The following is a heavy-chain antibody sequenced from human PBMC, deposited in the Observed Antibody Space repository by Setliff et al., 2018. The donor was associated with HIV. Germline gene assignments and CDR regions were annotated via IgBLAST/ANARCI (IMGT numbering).Heavy chain of an antibody. J-gene: IGHJ6*03. CDR3: ARDGPLEGSYRYYYYYMDV. Sequence: TSETLSLTCTVSGASISSHYWSWIRQPPGKGLEWIGYIYYSGSTNYNPSLKSRVTISVDTSKNQFSLKLSSVTAADTAVYYCARDGPLEGSYRYYYYYMDVWGKGTTVTVSS. CDR1: GASISSHY. CDR2: IYYSGST. D-gene: IGHD3-10*01. V-gene: IGHV4-59*11.